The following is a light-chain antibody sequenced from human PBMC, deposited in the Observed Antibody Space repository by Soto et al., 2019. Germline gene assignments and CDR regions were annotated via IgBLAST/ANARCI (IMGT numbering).Light chain of an antibody. V-gene: IGKV1-12*01. CDR2: AAY. J-gene: IGKJ1*01. Sequence: DIQMPQSTSSVYASVGDRVTITCRASQGISSWLAWYQQKPGKAPKLLIYAAYSLRSGGPSRFSGSGSGTDLPLTIRSLQPEDFATYYCQQANSFPLTFGQGTKVEIK. CDR3: QQANSFPLT. CDR1: QGISSW.